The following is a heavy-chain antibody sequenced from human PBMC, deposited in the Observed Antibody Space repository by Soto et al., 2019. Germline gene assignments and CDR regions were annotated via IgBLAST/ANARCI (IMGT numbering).Heavy chain of an antibody. CDR3: ARQYYFGSGSYSTRPFDF. CDR2: IYYSGST. J-gene: IGHJ4*02. CDR1: GGSISSYY. Sequence: SETLSLTCTVSGGSISSYYWSWIRQPPGKGLEWIGYIYYSGSTNYNPSLKSRVTISVDTSKNQFSLKLSSVTAADTAVYYCARQYYFGSGSYSTRPFDFWGQGTLVTVSS. V-gene: IGHV4-59*01. D-gene: IGHD3-10*01.